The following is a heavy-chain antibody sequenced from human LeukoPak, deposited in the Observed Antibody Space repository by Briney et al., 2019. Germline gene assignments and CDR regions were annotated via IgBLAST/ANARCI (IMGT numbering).Heavy chain of an antibody. CDR3: ARLGRNTMDTAMDPDY. CDR2: IDPSDSYT. D-gene: IGHD5-18*01. J-gene: IGHJ4*02. CDR1: GYSFTSYW. Sequence: GESLRISCKGSGYSFTSYWISWVRQMPGKGLEWMGRIDPSDSYTNYSPSFQGHVTISADKSISTAYLQWSSLKASDTAMYYCARLGRNTMDTAMDPDYWGQGTLVAVSS. V-gene: IGHV5-10-1*01.